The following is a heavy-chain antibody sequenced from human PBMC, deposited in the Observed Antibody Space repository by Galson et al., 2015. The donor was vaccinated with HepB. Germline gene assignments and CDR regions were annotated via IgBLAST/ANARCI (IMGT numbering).Heavy chain of an antibody. CDR3: ARERGNYDFWSGYSGMDV. Sequence: SLRLSCAASGFTFSSYSMNWVRQAPGKGLEWVSYISSSSSTIYYADSVKGRFTISRDNAKNSLYLQMNSLRDEDTAVYYCARERGNYDFWSGYSGMDVWGQGTTVTVSS. J-gene: IGHJ6*02. CDR2: ISSSSSTI. V-gene: IGHV3-48*02. D-gene: IGHD3-3*01. CDR1: GFTFSSYS.